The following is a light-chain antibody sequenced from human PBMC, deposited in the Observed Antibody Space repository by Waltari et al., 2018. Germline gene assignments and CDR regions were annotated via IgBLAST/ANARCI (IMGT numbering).Light chain of an antibody. V-gene: IGKV1-5*03. CDR2: KAS. J-gene: IGKJ1*01. Sequence: DIQMTQSPSTLSASVGDRVTITCRASQSISSWLAWYQQKPGKAPKLLIYKASSLESGVPSRFSGSGSGTEFTLTISSLQPDDFATYYCQQYNSCSWTFGQGTKVEIK. CDR1: QSISSW. CDR3: QQYNSCSWT.